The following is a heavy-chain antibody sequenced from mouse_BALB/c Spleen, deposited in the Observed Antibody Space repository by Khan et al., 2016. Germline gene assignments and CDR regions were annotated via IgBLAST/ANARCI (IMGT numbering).Heavy chain of an antibody. V-gene: IGHV2-3*01. CDR3: AKTGDGYCPLCFAY. Sequence: QVQLKQSGPGLVAPSQNLSITCTVSGFSLTSYGVSWVRQPPGKGLEWLGVIWGDGSTNYHSALISRLSISKDNSKSQVFLKLNSLQTDDTATYXCAKTGDGYCPLCFAYCGQGPLVTVSA. D-gene: IGHD2-3*01. CDR1: GFSLTSYG. CDR2: IWGDGST. J-gene: IGHJ3*01.